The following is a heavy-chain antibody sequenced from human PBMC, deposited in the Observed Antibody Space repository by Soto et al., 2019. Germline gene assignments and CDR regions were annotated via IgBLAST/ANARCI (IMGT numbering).Heavy chain of an antibody. J-gene: IGHJ4*02. CDR3: ARGVSGYSGYVMYQS. CDR1: GGSISSYY. V-gene: IGHV4-59*12. D-gene: IGHD5-12*01. CDR2: IYYSGST. Sequence: PSETLSLTCTVSGGSISSYYWSWIRQPPGKGLEWIGYIYYSGSTNYNPSLKSRVTISVDTSKNQFSLKLSSVAAADTAVYYCARGVSGYSGYVMYQSWGQGTLVTVSS.